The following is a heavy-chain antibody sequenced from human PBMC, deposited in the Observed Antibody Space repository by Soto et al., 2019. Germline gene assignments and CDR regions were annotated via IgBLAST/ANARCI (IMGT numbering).Heavy chain of an antibody. V-gene: IGHV4-34*01. D-gene: IGHD3-3*01. CDR3: ARISYYDFWSGYFILDV. CDR1: GGSFSGYY. Sequence: SETLSLTCAVYGGSFSGYYWSWIRQPPGKGLEWIGEINHSGSTNYNPSLKSRVTISVDTSKNQFSLKLSSVTAADTAVYYCARISYYDFWSGYFILDVWGQGTTVT. J-gene: IGHJ6*02. CDR2: INHSGST.